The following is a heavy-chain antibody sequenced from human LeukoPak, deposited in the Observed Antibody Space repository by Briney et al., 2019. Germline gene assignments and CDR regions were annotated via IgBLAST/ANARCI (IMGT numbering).Heavy chain of an antibody. Sequence: SDTLSLTCTVSGDSLGRSNTYWGWIRQTPGKGLEWVGTILHSGYTYNSPSLKSRVTMSVDSSKNQFSLSLSSVTAADTAVYFCARHRGGGGYHYMDVWGKGTTVIVSS. CDR2: ILHSGYT. V-gene: IGHV4-39*01. CDR1: GDSLGRSNTY. J-gene: IGHJ6*03. CDR3: ARHRGGGGYHYMDV. D-gene: IGHD2-21*01.